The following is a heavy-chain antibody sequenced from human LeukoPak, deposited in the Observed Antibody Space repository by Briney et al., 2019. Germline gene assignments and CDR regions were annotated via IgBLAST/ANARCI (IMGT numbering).Heavy chain of an antibody. CDR3: ARGMVQHSSGWYALDY. J-gene: IGHJ4*02. D-gene: IGHD6-19*01. CDR2: INAGNGNT. CDR1: GYTFTSYA. V-gene: IGHV1-3*01. Sequence: ASVKVSCKASGYTFTSYAMHWVRQAPGQRLEWMGWINAGNGNTKYSQKFQGRVTITRDTSTSTVYMELSSLRSEDTAVYYCARGMVQHSSGWYALDYWGQGTLVTVSS.